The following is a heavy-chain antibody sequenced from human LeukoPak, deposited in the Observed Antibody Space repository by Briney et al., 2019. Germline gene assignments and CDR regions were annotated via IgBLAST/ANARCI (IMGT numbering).Heavy chain of an antibody. CDR3: AREEGTGSGPFDY. D-gene: IGHD1-1*01. Sequence: ASVKVSCKASGYTFTYYYIHWVRQAPGQGLEWMGIINPSGGSTNYAQHFQGRVTMTRDISTSTVNMELRTLRSEDTAVYYCAREEGTGSGPFDYWGQGTLVTVSS. CDR2: INPSGGST. V-gene: IGHV1-46*01. J-gene: IGHJ4*02. CDR1: GYTFTYYY.